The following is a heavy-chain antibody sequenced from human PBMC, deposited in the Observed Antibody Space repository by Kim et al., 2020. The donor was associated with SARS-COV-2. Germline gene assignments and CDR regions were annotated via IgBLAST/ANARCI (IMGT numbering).Heavy chain of an antibody. CDR1: GFTFSSYS. CDR2: ISSSSSYI. CDR3: ARDSPLSDVYISDY. D-gene: IGHD5-12*01. J-gene: IGHJ4*02. V-gene: IGHV3-21*01. Sequence: GGSLRLSCAASGFTFSSYSMNWVRQAPGKGLEWVSSISSSSSYIYYADSVKGRFTISRDNAKNALYLQMNSLRAEDTAVYYCARDSPLSDVYISDYWGQGTLVTLSS.